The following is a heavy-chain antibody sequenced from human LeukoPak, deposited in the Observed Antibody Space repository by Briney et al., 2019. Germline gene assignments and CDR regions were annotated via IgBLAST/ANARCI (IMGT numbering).Heavy chain of an antibody. CDR3: ARGWVTMVRGAIITDYYYYMDV. Sequence: SETLSLTCAVYGGSFSGYYWSWIRQPPGKGLEWIGEINHSGSTNYNPSLKSRATISVDTSKNQFSLKLSSVTAADTAVYYCARGWVTMVRGAIITDYYYYMDVWGKGTTVTVSS. V-gene: IGHV4-34*01. CDR1: GGSFSGYY. D-gene: IGHD3-10*01. CDR2: INHSGST. J-gene: IGHJ6*03.